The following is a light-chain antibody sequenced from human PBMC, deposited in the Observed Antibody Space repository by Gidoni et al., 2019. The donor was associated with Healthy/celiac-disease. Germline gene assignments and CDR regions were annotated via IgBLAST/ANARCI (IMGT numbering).Light chain of an antibody. CDR1: QSVSSN. CDR3: QQYNNGPWT. V-gene: IGKV3-15*01. Sequence: EIVMTQSPATRSVSPGERATLSCRASQSVSSNLAWYQQNPGQAPRLLIYGATTRATGIPARFSGSGSGTEFTLTIGSLQSEDFAVYYWQQYNNGPWTLGQGTKVEIK. J-gene: IGKJ1*01. CDR2: GAT.